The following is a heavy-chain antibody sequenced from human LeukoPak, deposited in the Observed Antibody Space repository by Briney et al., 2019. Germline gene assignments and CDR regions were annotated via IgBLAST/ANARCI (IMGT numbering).Heavy chain of an antibody. D-gene: IGHD6-13*01. V-gene: IGHV3-11*03. J-gene: IGHJ4*02. CDR1: GFTFSDYY. Sequence: GGSLRLSCAASGFTFSDYYMSWIRQAPGQGLEWVAYISHSSGFTNYADSVKGQFAISRDNAKNSLYLQMDSLRAEDTAIYYCAKLFKAYSSSWTDYWGQGNLVTVSS. CDR2: ISHSSGFT. CDR3: AKLFKAYSSSWTDY.